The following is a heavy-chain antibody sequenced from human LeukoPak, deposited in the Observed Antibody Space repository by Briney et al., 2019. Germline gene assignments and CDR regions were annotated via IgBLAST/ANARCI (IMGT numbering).Heavy chain of an antibody. CDR2: TRYDGSNK. CDR1: GFTFSSYG. D-gene: IGHD3-10*01. CDR3: AKPLMRDRWFGES. Sequence: GGSLRLSCAASGFTFSSYGMYWVRQAPGKGLEWVAFTRYDGSNKYYAKSVKGRFTISRDTSRNTVSLQMNSLRLEDTAIYYCAKPLMRDRWFGESWGQGTLVTVSS. J-gene: IGHJ5*02. V-gene: IGHV3-30*02.